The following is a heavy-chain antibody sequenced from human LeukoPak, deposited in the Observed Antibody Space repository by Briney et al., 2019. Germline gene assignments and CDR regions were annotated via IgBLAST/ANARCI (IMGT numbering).Heavy chain of an antibody. D-gene: IGHD2-15*01. CDR2: IIPIFGTA. CDR1: GGTFSSYA. CDR3: ARVTSCSGGSCYSGSYYYYYMDV. V-gene: IGHV1-69*05. Sequence: SVKVSCKASGGTFSSYAISWVRQAPGQGLEWMGGIIPIFGTANYAQKFQGRVTITTDESTSTAYMELSSLRSEDAAVYYCARVTSCSGGSCYSGSYYYYYMDVWGKGTTVTVSS. J-gene: IGHJ6*03.